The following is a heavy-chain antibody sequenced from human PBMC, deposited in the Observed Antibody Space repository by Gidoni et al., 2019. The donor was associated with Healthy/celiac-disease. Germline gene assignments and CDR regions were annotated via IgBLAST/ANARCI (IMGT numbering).Heavy chain of an antibody. CDR3: ARRVWVAAAPDV. V-gene: IGHV4-39*01. J-gene: IGHJ6*04. CDR2: IYYSGST. Sequence: QLQLQESGPGLVKPSATLSLTCTVSGGSISSSSYYWGWIRQPPGKGLEWIGSIYYSGSTYYNPSLKSRVTISVDTSKNQFSLKLSSVTAADTAVYYCARRVWVAAAPDVWGKGTTVTVSS. CDR1: GGSISSSSYY. D-gene: IGHD6-13*01.